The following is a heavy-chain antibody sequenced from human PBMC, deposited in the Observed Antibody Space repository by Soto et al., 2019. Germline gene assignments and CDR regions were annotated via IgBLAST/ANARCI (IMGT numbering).Heavy chain of an antibody. CDR1: GFTFSNYD. D-gene: IGHD2-21*02. J-gene: IGHJ3*02. V-gene: IGHV3-13*01. Sequence: EVQLVESGGGLVQPGGSLRLSCAASGFTFSNYDMHWVRQATGEGLQWVANINVAGNTYYPVSVKGRFTISRENAKNSLYLHINSPRAEDTAVYYCTRTADFTSAFHIWGQGTMVTVSS. CDR3: TRTADFTSAFHI. CDR2: INVAGNT.